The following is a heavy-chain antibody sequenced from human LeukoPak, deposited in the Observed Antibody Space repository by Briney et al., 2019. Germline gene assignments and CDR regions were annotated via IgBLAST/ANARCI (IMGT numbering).Heavy chain of an antibody. V-gene: IGHV4-4*07. CDR3: ARQQLKTMASFDY. CDR1: GGSISSYY. D-gene: IGHD4/OR15-4a*01. CDR2: IYTRGRT. J-gene: IGHJ4*02. Sequence: PSETLSLTCTVSGGSISSYYWSWLRQPAGKGLEWIGRIYTRGRTNYNPSLKSRVTMSVDTSKNQFSLKLSSVTAADTAVYYCARQQLKTMASFDYWGQGTLVTVSS.